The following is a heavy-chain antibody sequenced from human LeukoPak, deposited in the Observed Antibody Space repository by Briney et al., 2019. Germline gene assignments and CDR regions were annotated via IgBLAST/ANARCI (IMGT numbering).Heavy chain of an antibody. D-gene: IGHD6-13*01. J-gene: IGHJ4*02. CDR1: GYSFTNYW. CDR3: ARAWEYSSSWYYFDY. V-gene: IGHV5-51*01. Sequence: GESLKISCKGSGYSFTNYWIGWVRQMPGKGLEWMGIIYPGDSDTRYSPSFQGQVTISADKSISTAYLQWSSLKASDTAMYYCARAWEYSSSWYYFDYWGQGTLVTVSS. CDR2: IYPGDSDT.